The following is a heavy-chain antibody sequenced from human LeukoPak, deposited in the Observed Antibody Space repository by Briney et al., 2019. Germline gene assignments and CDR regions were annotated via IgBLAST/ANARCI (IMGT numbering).Heavy chain of an antibody. CDR1: GFTFSAYW. D-gene: IGHD3-9*01. CDR2: VKYDGSTT. CDR3: ARDLDWLLCDY. Sequence: GGSLRLSCAASGFTFSAYWMHWVRHAPGKGLVWVSRVKYDGSTTTYADSVKGRFTISRDNAKNILYLQMNSLGVEDTAVYYCARDLDWLLCDYWGQGTLVTVSS. V-gene: IGHV3-74*01. J-gene: IGHJ4*02.